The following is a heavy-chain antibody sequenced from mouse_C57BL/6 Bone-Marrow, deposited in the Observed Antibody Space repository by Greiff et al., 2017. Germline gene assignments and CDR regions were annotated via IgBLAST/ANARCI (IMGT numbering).Heavy chain of an antibody. D-gene: IGHD4-1*01. J-gene: IGHJ2*01. CDR1: GYTFTDYY. Sequence: VQLQQSGAELVRPGASVKLSCKASGYTFTDYYINWVKQRPGQGLEWIARIYPGSGNTYYNEKFKGKATLTAEKSSSTAYMQLSSLTSEDSAVYFCARSTLWDEDDYWGQGTTLTVSS. V-gene: IGHV1-76*01. CDR2: IYPGSGNT. CDR3: ARSTLWDEDDY.